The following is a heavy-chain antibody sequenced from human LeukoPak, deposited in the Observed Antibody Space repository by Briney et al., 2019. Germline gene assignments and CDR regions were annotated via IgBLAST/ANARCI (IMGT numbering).Heavy chain of an antibody. CDR3: ARDSYCSSTSCYDAFDI. Sequence: ASVKVSCKASGYTFTSYDINWVRQATGQGLEWMGWMNPNSGNTGYAQKFQGRVTMTRNTSISTAYMELSSLRSEDTAVYYCARDSYCSSTSCYDAFDIWGQGTMVTVSS. D-gene: IGHD2-2*01. J-gene: IGHJ3*02. CDR1: GYTFTSYD. V-gene: IGHV1-8*01. CDR2: MNPNSGNT.